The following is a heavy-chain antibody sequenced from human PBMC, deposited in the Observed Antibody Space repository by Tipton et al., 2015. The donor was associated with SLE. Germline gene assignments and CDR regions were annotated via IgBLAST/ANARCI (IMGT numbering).Heavy chain of an antibody. CDR2: IYYSGST. J-gene: IGHJ3*02. CDR3: VRDMDYDGSGNLDAFDI. V-gene: IGHV4-39*02. D-gene: IGHD3-10*01. Sequence: TLSLTCSVSGGSVNSDTYYWAWLRQPPGKGLEWIGTIYYSGSTYYNPSLKSRVTIAVDTSKNQFSLKLNSVTAADTAVYYCVRDMDYDGSGNLDAFDIWGQGTMVTVSS. CDR1: GGSVNSDTYY.